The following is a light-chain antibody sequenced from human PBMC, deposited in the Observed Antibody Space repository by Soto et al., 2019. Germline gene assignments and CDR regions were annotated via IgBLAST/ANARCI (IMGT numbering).Light chain of an antibody. Sequence: QSALTQPASMSGSPGQSITISCTGTSTDIGTFNLLSWYQHHPGKAPKLIIFEAYKRPSGVSHRFSGSKSGNTASLTISGLQAEDEADYYCSSYTSSSTLFGTGTKVTVL. CDR2: EAY. V-gene: IGLV2-14*02. J-gene: IGLJ1*01. CDR1: STDIGTFNL. CDR3: SSYTSSSTL.